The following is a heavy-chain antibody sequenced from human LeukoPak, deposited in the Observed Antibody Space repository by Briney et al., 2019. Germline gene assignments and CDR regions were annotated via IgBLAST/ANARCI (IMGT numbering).Heavy chain of an antibody. J-gene: IGHJ4*02. Sequence: PGGSLRLSCAVSGITLSNYGMSWVRQAPGKGLEWVAGLSGSGGGTNYADSVKGRFTISRDNAKNSLYLQMNSLRAEDTAVYYCAREWSIAAAWSHDYWGQGTLVTVSS. V-gene: IGHV3-23*01. CDR1: GITLSNYG. CDR3: AREWSIAAAWSHDY. D-gene: IGHD6-13*01. CDR2: LSGSGGGT.